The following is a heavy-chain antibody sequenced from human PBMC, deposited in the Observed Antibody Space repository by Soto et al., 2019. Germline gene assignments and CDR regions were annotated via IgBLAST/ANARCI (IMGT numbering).Heavy chain of an antibody. J-gene: IGHJ6*02. V-gene: IGHV4-31*11. CDR1: GGSISSPGYY. D-gene: IGHD6-19*01. Sequence: SETLSLTCVVSGGSISSPGYYWTWIRQHPGKGLEWIGYIYYSGGTSYNPSLNSRLAISVDTSKNHFSLKLSSVTAADTAVYYCARDQGYSSGWYLDVWGQGTPVTVSS. CDR2: IYYSGGT. CDR3: ARDQGYSSGWYLDV.